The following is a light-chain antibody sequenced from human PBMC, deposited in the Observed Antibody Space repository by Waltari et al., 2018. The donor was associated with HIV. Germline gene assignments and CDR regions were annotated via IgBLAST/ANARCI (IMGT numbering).Light chain of an antibody. Sequence: DIQLTQSPSFLPAYVGDRVNITCRASPAIIIPYLAWYQQKAGKAPKLLIYDASTLQSGVPSRFTGSGSGTEFTLTISSLQPEDFATYYCQHRAKYPITFGQGTRLEIK. J-gene: IGKJ5*01. V-gene: IGKV1-9*01. CDR2: DAS. CDR1: PAIIIPY. CDR3: QHRAKYPIT.